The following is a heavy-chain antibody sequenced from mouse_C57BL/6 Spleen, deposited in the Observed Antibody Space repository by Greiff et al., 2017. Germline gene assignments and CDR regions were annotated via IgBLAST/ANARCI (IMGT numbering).Heavy chain of an antibody. D-gene: IGHD3-2*02. CDR3: ARVSSGYVRAMDD. J-gene: IGHJ4*01. V-gene: IGHV1-22*01. CDR2: INPNNGGT. CDR1: GYTFTDYN. Sequence: EVKLQESGPELVKPGASVKMSCKASGYTFTDYNMHWVKQSHGKSLEWIGYINPNNGGTSYNQKFKGKATLTVNQSSSTAYMELRSLTSEDSAVYYCARVSSGYVRAMDDWGKGTSVTVSS.